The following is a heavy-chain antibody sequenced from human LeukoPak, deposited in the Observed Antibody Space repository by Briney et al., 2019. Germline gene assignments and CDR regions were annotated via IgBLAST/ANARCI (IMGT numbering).Heavy chain of an antibody. Sequence: KPSETLSLTCTVSGGSISSSSYYWGWIRQPPGKGLGWIGSIYYSVSTYYNPSLKSRVPISVDTSKNQLSLKLSSVTAADTAVYYCARGLSVGAHFDYWGQGTLVTVSS. V-gene: IGHV4-39*01. CDR1: GGSISSSSYY. J-gene: IGHJ4*02. CDR3: ARGLSVGAHFDY. D-gene: IGHD1-26*01. CDR2: IYYSVST.